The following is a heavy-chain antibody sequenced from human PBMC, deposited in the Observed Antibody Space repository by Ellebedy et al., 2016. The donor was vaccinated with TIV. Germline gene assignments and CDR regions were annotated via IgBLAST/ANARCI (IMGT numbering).Heavy chain of an antibody. CDR2: IYSGGST. CDR3: ARVDLGLAFDH. V-gene: IGHV3-53*01. D-gene: IGHD3/OR15-3a*01. Sequence: GGSLRLSCAVPGFAVSSNYWSWVRQAPGKGLDWVSIIYSGGSTYYADSVKGRFTISRDSSENTLHLQMTSLRADDTAVYYCARVDLGLAFDHWGRGTLVTVSS. J-gene: IGHJ4*02. CDR1: GFAVSSNY.